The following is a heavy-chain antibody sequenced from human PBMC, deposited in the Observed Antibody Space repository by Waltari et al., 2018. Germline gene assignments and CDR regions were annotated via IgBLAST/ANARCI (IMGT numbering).Heavy chain of an antibody. CDR2: VNPNSGNT. CDR3: ARGGDSYGDYYYYDYMDV. V-gene: IGHV1-8*03. J-gene: IGHJ6*03. D-gene: IGHD5-18*01. CDR1: GYTFTSYD. Sequence: QVQLVQSGAEVKKPGASVKVSCKASGYTFTSYDINWVRQATGQGLEWMGWVNPNSGNTGNAQKVQGRVTITRNTSISTAYMELSSLRSEDTAVYYCARGGDSYGDYYYYDYMDVWGKGTTVTISS.